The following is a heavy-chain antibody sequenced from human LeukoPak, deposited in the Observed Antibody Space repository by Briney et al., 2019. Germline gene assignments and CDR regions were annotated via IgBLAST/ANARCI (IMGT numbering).Heavy chain of an antibody. J-gene: IGHJ4*02. CDR3: ARQSGPYSSRWFDY. V-gene: IGHV4-39*01. CDR2: LYYSGST. CDR1: GGSISSGDYY. Sequence: SETLSLTCTVSGGSISSGDYYWSWIRQPPGKGLEWIGSLYYSGSTYYNLSLKSRVTISVDTSKNQFSLKLSSVTAADTAVYYCARQSGPYSSRWFDYWGQGTLVTVSS. D-gene: IGHD6-13*01.